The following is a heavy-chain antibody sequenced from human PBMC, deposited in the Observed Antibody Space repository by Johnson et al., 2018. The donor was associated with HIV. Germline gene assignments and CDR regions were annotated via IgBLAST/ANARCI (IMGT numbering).Heavy chain of an antibody. Sequence: QVQLVESGGRVVRPGGSLRLSCAASGITFSSYGMHWVRQAPGRGLEWVAVISYDGSNKYYADSVKGRFTISRDNSKNTLYLQMNSLRAEDTAVYYCARTGSGRPNAFDLWGRGTKVTV. CDR2: ISYDGSNK. J-gene: IGHJ3*01. CDR3: ARTGSGRPNAFDL. V-gene: IGHV3-30*19. D-gene: IGHD3-10*01. CDR1: GITFSSYG.